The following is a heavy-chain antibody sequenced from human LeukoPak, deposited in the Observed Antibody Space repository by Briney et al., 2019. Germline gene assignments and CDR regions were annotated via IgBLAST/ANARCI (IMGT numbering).Heavy chain of an antibody. CDR2: ITTSGAST. D-gene: IGHD1-1*01. CDR3: ARDYPTSGIVTLFDY. J-gene: IGHJ4*02. Sequence: GGSLRLSCASSGFTFNYYAMTWVRQAPGKGLEWVSSITTSGASTYYADSVKGRSTISRDNPKNSLYLQMTSLRAEDTAVYYCARDYPTSGIVTLFDYWGQGTLVTVSS. V-gene: IGHV3-23*01. CDR1: GFTFNYYA.